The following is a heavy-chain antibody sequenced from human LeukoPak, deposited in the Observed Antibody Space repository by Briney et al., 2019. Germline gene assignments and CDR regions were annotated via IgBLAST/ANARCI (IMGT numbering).Heavy chain of an antibody. Sequence: SETLSLTCTVSGGSISSYYWSWIRQPPGKGLEWIGYIYYSGSTNYNPSLKSRVTISVDTSKNQFSLKLSSVTAADTAVYYCARIHSEGYVDVWGKGTTVTVSS. J-gene: IGHJ6*03. CDR3: ARIHSEGYVDV. D-gene: IGHD1-26*01. V-gene: IGHV4-59*01. CDR1: GGSISSYY. CDR2: IYYSGST.